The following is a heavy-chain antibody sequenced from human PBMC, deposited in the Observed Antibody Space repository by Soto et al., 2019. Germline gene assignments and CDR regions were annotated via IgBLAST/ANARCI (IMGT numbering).Heavy chain of an antibody. Sequence: QVQLVQSGAEVKKPGSSVKVSCKASGGTFSSYAISWVRQAPGQGLEWMGGIIPIFGTANYAQKFQGRVTITADESTSTAYMELSSMRSEDTAVYYCARDGTTGTSDGGLRVWDYWGQGTLVTVSS. J-gene: IGHJ4*02. CDR2: IIPIFGTA. CDR3: ARDGTTGTSDGGLRVWDY. V-gene: IGHV1-69*01. D-gene: IGHD1-1*01. CDR1: GGTFSSYA.